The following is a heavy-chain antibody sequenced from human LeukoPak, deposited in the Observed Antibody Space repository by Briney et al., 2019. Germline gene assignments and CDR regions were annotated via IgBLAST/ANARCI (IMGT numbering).Heavy chain of an antibody. V-gene: IGHV3-30*18. CDR2: ISYDGSNK. Sequence: GGSLRLSCAASGFTFSSYGMHWVRQAPGKGLEWVAVISYDGSNKYYADSVKGRFTISRGNSKNTLYLQMNSLRAEDTAVYYCAKDQGGTMVRGVIIRDWGQGTLVTVSS. CDR3: AKDQGGTMVRGVIIRD. J-gene: IGHJ4*02. D-gene: IGHD3-10*01. CDR1: GFTFSSYG.